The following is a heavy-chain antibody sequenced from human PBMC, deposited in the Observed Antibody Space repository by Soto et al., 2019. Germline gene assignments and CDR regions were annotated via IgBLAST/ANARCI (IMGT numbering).Heavy chain of an antibody. J-gene: IGHJ4*02. V-gene: IGHV3-73*01. Sequence: EVQLVESGGGLVQPGGSLKVSCAGLGFNFSDSALHWVRQPSGKGLEWIGRIRGRSKKFATSYATSVRGRFSRSRDVSRNTAYLQMNSLRDDDTGVYFCTARGGDSLQDIWGQGTLVTVSS. D-gene: IGHD4-17*01. CDR3: TARGGDSLQDI. CDR1: GFNFSDSA. CDR2: IRGRSKKFAT.